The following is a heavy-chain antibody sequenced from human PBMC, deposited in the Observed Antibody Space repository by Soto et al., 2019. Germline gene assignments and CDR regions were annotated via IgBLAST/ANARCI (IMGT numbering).Heavy chain of an antibody. CDR1: GFTFSSYS. CDR2: ISSSSSYI. D-gene: IGHD6-19*01. CDR3: ARGGTGWLVDY. V-gene: IGHV3-21*01. Sequence: EVQLVESGGGLVKPGGSLRLSCAASGFTFSSYSMNWVRQAPGKGMEWVSSISSSSSYIYYADSVKGRFTISRDNAKNSLYLQMNSLRAEDTAVYYCARGGTGWLVDYWGQGTLVTVSS. J-gene: IGHJ4*02.